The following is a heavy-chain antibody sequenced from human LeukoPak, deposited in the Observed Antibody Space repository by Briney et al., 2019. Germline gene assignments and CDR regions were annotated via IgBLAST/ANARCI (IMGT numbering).Heavy chain of an antibody. V-gene: IGHV3-48*02. CDR2: IGISSSAI. CDR1: GFTFSSYT. J-gene: IGHJ4*02. D-gene: IGHD2-15*01. Sequence: GSLRLSCAASGFTFSSYTMNWVRQAPGKGLEWVSCIGISSSAIYSADSVKGRFTISRDDAKNFLYLQMNSLRDEDTAVYYCARQSPMGGSPLDYWGQGTLVTVSS. CDR3: ARQSPMGGSPLDY.